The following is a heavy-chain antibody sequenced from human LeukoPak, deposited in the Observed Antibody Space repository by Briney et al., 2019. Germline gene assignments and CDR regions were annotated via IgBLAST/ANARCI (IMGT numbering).Heavy chain of an antibody. CDR2: ITHHGRT. CDR1: GGSFSNYF. J-gene: IGHJ4*02. CDR3: ARGPRSSSWSFDY. Sequence: PSETLSLTCAVYGGSFSNYFLSWVRQPPGKGLEWIGEITHHGRTNYNPSLKSRVTISVDTSKNQFSLKLSSVAAADTAVYYCARGPRSSSWSFDYWGQGTLVTVSS. V-gene: IGHV4-34*01. D-gene: IGHD6-13*01.